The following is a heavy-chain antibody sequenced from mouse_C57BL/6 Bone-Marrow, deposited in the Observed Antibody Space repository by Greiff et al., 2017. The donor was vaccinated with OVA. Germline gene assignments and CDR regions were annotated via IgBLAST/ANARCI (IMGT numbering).Heavy chain of an antibody. J-gene: IGHJ2*01. D-gene: IGHD1-1*01. Sequence: VQLKQSGAELVRPGASVKLSCTASGFNITDDYMHWVKQRPEQGLEWIGWIDPENGDTEYASKFQGKATITADTSSNTAYLPLSSLTSADTAVFYYTTGGITRVGEYWRKGTTLTVST. CDR3: TTGGITRVGEY. V-gene: IGHV14-4*01. CDR2: IDPENGDT. CDR1: GFNITDDY.